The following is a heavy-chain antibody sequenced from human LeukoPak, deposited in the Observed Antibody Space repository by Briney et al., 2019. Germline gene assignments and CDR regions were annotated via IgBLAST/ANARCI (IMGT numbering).Heavy chain of an antibody. CDR2: IYYSGST. J-gene: IGHJ4*02. CDR3: ARSNLGATSY. CDR1: GGSLSSGNYY. V-gene: IGHV4-31*03. Sequence: PSETLSLTCTVSGGSLSSGNYYWSWIRQHPGKGLEWIGYIYYSGSTYYNPSLKSRVTISIDTSENQFSLKLRPVTAADTAVYYCARSNLGATSYWGQGTLVTVSS. D-gene: IGHD1-26*01.